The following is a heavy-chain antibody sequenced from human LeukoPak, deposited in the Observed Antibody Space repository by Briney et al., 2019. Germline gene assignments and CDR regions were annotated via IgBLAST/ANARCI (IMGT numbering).Heavy chain of an antibody. CDR1: GYSFTSYW. CDR3: ASTDQQAAAPVFAGV. J-gene: IGHJ6*02. CDR2: IYPGDSDT. D-gene: IGHD3-3*01. Sequence: GESLKISCKGSGYSFTSYWIGWVRQMPGKGLEWMGIIYPGDSDTRYSPSFQGQVTISADKSISTAYLQWSSLKASDTAMYYCASTDQQAAAPVFAGVWGQGTTVTVSS. V-gene: IGHV5-51*01.